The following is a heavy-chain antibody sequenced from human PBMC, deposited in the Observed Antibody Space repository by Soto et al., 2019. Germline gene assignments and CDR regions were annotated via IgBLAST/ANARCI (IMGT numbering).Heavy chain of an antibody. J-gene: IGHJ4*02. D-gene: IGHD3-16*01. Sequence: LSLTCTVSGGSMSSHYWTWLRQPPGKGLEWIGYISYSWSTYYNPSLKSRVTISADTSRNQFSLKLSSVIAADTDVYYCAREDQDASVDYWGQGTLVTVSS. CDR3: AREDQDASVDY. CDR1: GGSMSSHY. V-gene: IGHV4-59*11. CDR2: ISYSWST.